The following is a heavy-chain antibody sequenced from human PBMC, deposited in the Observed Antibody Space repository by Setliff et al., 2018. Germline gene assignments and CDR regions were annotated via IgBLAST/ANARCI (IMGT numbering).Heavy chain of an antibody. D-gene: IGHD3-3*01. CDR2: ISAYNGNT. CDR3: AGDTIQDAFDI. Sequence: ASVKVSCKASGYSFGNYGMSWVRQAPGQGLEWMGWISAYNGNTNYAQKFQGRVTITADKSTSTAYMELSSLRSEDTAMYYCAGDTIQDAFDIWGQGTMVTVSS. V-gene: IGHV1-18*01. CDR1: GYSFGNYG. J-gene: IGHJ3*02.